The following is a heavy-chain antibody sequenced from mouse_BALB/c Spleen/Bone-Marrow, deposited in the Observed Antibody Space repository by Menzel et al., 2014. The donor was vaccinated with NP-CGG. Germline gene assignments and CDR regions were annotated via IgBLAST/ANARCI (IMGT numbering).Heavy chain of an antibody. Sequence: DVKLVESGGGLVQPGGSLKLSCAASGFTFSSYGMSWVRQTPDKRLELVATINSNGGSTYYPDSAKGRFTISRDNAKNTLYLQMSSLKSEDTAMYYCERDYDYDYWGQGTTLTVSS. CDR3: ERDYDYDY. D-gene: IGHD2-4*01. J-gene: IGHJ2*01. CDR1: GFTFSSYG. CDR2: INSNGGST. V-gene: IGHV5-6-3*01.